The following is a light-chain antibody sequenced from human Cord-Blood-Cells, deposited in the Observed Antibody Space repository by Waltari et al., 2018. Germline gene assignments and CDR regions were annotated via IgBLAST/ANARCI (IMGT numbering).Light chain of an antibody. J-gene: IGKJ1*01. CDR1: QSISSW. CDR2: DAS. Sequence: DIQMTQSPSTLSASVGYRFTITCRASQSISSWLAWYQQKPGKAPKLLIYDASSLESGVPSRFRGSGSGTEFTLTISSLQPDDFATSYCQQYNSYSWTFGQGTKVEIK. V-gene: IGKV1-5*01. CDR3: QQYNSYSWT.